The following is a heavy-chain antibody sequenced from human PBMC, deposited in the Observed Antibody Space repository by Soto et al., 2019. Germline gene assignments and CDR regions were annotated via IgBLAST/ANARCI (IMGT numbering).Heavy chain of an antibody. J-gene: IGHJ4*02. D-gene: IGHD2-2*01. CDR3: ARLRLVVVPAATKYYFDY. V-gene: IGHV4-39*01. Sequence: SETLSLTCTVSGGSISSSSYYWGWIRQPPGKGLEWIGSIYYSGSTYYNPSLKSRVTISVDTSKNQFSLKLSSVTAADTAVYYCARLRLVVVPAATKYYFDYWGQGTLVTVSS. CDR2: IYYSGST. CDR1: GGSISSSSYY.